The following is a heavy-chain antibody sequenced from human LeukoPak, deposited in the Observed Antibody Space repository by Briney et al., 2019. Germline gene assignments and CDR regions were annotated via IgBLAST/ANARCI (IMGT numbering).Heavy chain of an antibody. J-gene: IGHJ5*02. CDR1: GGSISSSSYY. Sequence: SETLSLSCTVSGGSISSSSYYWGWIRQPPGKGLEWIGSIYYSGSTYYNPSLKSRVTISVDTSKNQFSLKLSSVTAADTAVYYCARDNYPSNIPAYNWFDPWGQGTLVTVSS. CDR2: IYYSGST. V-gene: IGHV4-39*07. CDR3: ARDNYPSNIPAYNWFDP. D-gene: IGHD4-11*01.